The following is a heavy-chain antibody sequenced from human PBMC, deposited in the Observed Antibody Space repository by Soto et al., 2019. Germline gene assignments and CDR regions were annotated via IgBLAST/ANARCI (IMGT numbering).Heavy chain of an antibody. CDR1: GGSISSYY. V-gene: IGHV4-59*01. J-gene: IGHJ5*02. Sequence: PSETLSLTCTVSGGSISSYYWSWIRQPPGKGLEWIGYIYYSGSTNYNPSLKSRVTISVDTSKNQFSLKLSSVTAADTAVYYCARSVVVPAAMAYNWFDPWGQGTLVTVS. CDR3: ARSVVVPAAMAYNWFDP. D-gene: IGHD2-2*01. CDR2: IYYSGST.